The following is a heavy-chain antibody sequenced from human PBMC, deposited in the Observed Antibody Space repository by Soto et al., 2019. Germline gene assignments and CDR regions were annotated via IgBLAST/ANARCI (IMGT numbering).Heavy chain of an antibody. CDR1: GYTFASYD. V-gene: IGHV1-8*01. CDR3: ARDYGGNSGWFDP. J-gene: IGHJ5*02. D-gene: IGHD4-17*01. CDR2: MSPNSGNT. Sequence: QVQLVQSGAEVKRPGASVKVSCKASGYTFASYDINWVRQAPGQGLEWVGWMSPNSGNTGYAQKLQGRVTMTRNTSISTAYVELSSLRSEDTAVYYCARDYGGNSGWFDPWGQGTLVTVSS.